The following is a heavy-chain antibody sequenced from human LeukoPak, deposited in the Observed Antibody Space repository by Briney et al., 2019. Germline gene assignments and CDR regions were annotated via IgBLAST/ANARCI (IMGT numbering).Heavy chain of an antibody. D-gene: IGHD3-16*02. CDR3: ARVLRMITFGGVILKYYFDY. Sequence: SETLSLTCAVYGGSFSGYYWSWNRQPPGKGLEWIGEINHSGSTNCNPSLKSRVTISVDTSKNQFSLKLSSVTAADTAVYYCARVLRMITFGGVILKYYFDYWGQGTLVTVSS. J-gene: IGHJ4*02. V-gene: IGHV4-34*01. CDR1: GGSFSGYY. CDR2: INHSGST.